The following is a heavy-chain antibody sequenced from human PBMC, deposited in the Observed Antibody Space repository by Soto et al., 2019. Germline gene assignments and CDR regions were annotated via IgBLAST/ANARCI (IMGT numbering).Heavy chain of an antibody. J-gene: IGHJ6*02. CDR3: ARYVVRGPDVYYVSTMDV. Sequence: RQAQGQGLEWVSVISSCGSTYYADSVKGRFTISTDNSKNTLYLQMNNLRAEDTAVYYVARYVVRGPDVYYVSTMDVWVLGTTVTVSS. D-gene: IGHD3-10*01. V-gene: IGHV3-53*01. CDR2: ISSCGST.